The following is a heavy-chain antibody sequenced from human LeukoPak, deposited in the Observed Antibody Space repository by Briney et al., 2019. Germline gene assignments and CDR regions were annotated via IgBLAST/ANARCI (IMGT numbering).Heavy chain of an antibody. CDR2: ISPSGGST. CDR3: ARIAVAGPFYYYYYMDV. CDR1: GYTFTSNY. Sequence: ASVKVSCKAFGYTFTSNYMHWVRQAPGQGPEWMGVISPSGGSTTYAQKFQGRVTLTRDMSTSTDYLELSSLRSEDTAVYYCARIAVAGPFYYYYYMDVWGKGTTVTISS. J-gene: IGHJ6*03. D-gene: IGHD6-19*01. V-gene: IGHV1-46*01.